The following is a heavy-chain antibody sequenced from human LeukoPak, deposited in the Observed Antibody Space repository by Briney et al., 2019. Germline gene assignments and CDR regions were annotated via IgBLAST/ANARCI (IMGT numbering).Heavy chain of an antibody. Sequence: ASVKVSCKASGYTFTNYGISWVRQAPGQGLEWMGWITTYNNNTNYAQKLQGRVTMTTDTSTSTAYMELRSLRSDDTAVYYCARVGGGTSAYGYWGQGTLVTVSS. D-gene: IGHD2-21*01. V-gene: IGHV1-18*01. CDR1: GYTFTNYG. CDR3: ARVGGGTSAYGY. CDR2: ITTYNNNT. J-gene: IGHJ4*02.